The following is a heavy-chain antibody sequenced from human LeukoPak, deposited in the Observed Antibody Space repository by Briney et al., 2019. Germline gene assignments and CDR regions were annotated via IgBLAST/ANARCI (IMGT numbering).Heavy chain of an antibody. CDR3: ARCIVGATTSFDY. J-gene: IGHJ4*02. V-gene: IGHV4-59*01. Sequence: PSETLSLTCTVSGGSISSYYWSWIRQPPGKGLEWIGYIYYSGSTNYNPSLKSLVTISVDTSKNQFSLKLSSVTAADTAVYYCARCIVGATTSFDYWGQGTLVTVSS. CDR2: IYYSGST. D-gene: IGHD1-26*01. CDR1: GGSISSYY.